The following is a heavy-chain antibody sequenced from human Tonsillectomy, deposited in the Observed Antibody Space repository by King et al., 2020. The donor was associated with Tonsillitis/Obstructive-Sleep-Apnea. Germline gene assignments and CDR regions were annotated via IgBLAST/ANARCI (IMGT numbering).Heavy chain of an antibody. Sequence: QLQLQESGPGLVKPSETLSLTCTVSGGHISRSSYYWGWIRQSPGNGLEWIGTIYYSGSTYYKPTLKSRVPIYVDTSKNQFSLKLRSVTPSDTAVFYCVRHYGLVGGTIYMDVWGKGTTVTVSS. CDR1: GGHISRSSYY. J-gene: IGHJ6*03. CDR3: VRHYGLVGGTIYMDV. D-gene: IGHD1-26*01. CDR2: IYYSGST. V-gene: IGHV4-39*01.